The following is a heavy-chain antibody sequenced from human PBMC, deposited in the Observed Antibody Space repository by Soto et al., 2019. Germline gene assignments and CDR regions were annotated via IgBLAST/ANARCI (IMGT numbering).Heavy chain of an antibody. J-gene: IGHJ4*02. CDR2: IYYSGST. CDR3: ARDSRNYAEFDY. D-gene: IGHD1-7*01. CDR1: GGSIISYC. V-gene: IGHV4-59*01. Sequence: TSETLSLTCTVSGGSIISYCWSWIRQPPGKGLEWIGYIYYSGSTNYNPSLKSRVTISVDTSKNQFSLKLSSVTAADTAVYYCARDSRNYAEFDYWGQGTLVTVSS.